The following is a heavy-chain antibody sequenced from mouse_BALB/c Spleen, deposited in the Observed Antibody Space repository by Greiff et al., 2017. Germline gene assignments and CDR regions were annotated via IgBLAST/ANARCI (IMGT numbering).Heavy chain of an antibody. CDR1: GYTFTEYT. J-gene: IGHJ3*01. CDR2: INPNNGGT. V-gene: IGHV1-18*01. CDR3: ARNSGSTRGFAY. D-gene: IGHD1-3*01. Sequence: EVKLVESGPELVKPGASVKISCKTSGYTFTEYTMHWVKQSHGKSLEWIGGINPNNGGTSYNQKFKGKATLTVDKSSSTAYMELRSLTSEDSAVYYCARNSGSTRGFAYWGQGTLVTVSA.